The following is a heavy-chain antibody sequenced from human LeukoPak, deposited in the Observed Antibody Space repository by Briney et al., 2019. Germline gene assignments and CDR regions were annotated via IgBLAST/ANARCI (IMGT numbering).Heavy chain of an antibody. D-gene: IGHD6-19*01. CDR1: GFTFSSYA. J-gene: IGHJ4*02. V-gene: IGHV3-30*04. CDR2: ISYDGSNK. CDR3: AKDEGSYSSGWYNGNFDY. Sequence: PGGSLRLSCAASGFTFSSYAMHWVRQAPGKGLEWVAVISYDGSNKYYADSVKGRFTISRDNSKNTLYLQMNSLRAEDTAVYYCAKDEGSYSSGWYNGNFDYWGQGTLVTVSS.